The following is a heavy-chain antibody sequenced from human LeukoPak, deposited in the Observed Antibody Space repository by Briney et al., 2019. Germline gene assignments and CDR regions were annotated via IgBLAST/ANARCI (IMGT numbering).Heavy chain of an antibody. CDR1: GYSVSSGYY. V-gene: IGHV4-38-2*02. CDR3: ARRGGSSRELYYFDY. D-gene: IGHD1-26*01. J-gene: IGHJ4*02. CDR2: IYYSGST. Sequence: SETLSLTCTVSGYSVSSGYYWGWIRQPPGKGLEWIGYIYYSGSTYYNPSLKSRVTISVDTSKNQFSLKLSSVTAADTAVYYCARRGGSSRELYYFDYWGQGTLVTVSS.